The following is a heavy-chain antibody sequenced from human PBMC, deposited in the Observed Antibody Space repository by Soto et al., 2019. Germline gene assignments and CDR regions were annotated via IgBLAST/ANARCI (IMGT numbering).Heavy chain of an antibody. J-gene: IGHJ5*02. D-gene: IGHD3-10*01. CDR2: IYYSGIT. Sequence: LSLTCTVSGGSISSYYWSWIREPPGKGLEWIGYIYYSGITKYSPSLKSRVTISVDTSKNQFSLKLSSVTAADTAVYYCARDSGSGRYSYNYFDPWGQGTLVTVSS. CDR1: GGSISSYY. CDR3: ARDSGSGRYSYNYFDP. V-gene: IGHV4-59*01.